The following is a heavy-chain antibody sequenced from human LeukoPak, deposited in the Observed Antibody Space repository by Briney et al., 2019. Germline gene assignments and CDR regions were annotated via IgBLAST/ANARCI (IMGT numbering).Heavy chain of an antibody. CDR3: ARRLKCCSSSYGWFDP. CDR2: IYPGDSDT. J-gene: IGHJ5*02. V-gene: IGHV5-51*01. CDR1: GYGFTSYW. Sequence: GEALQISCQGSGYGFTSYWIGWVRRMPGKGLGWMGIIYPGDSDTRYSASFQGQVTISADKSISTAYLQWSSLKASDTAMYYCARRLKCCSSSYGWFDPWGQGTLVTVSS. D-gene: IGHD6-6*01.